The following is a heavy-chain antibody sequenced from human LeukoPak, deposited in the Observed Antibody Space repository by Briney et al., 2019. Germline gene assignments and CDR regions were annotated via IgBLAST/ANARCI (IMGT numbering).Heavy chain of an antibody. J-gene: IGHJ3*02. CDR2: INHSGST. Sequence: PSETLSLTCAVYGGSFSGYYWSWIRQPPGKGLEWIGEINHSGSTNYNPSLKSRVTISVDTSKNQFSLKLSSVTAADTAVYYCASLWPYQLSAFDIWGRGTLVTVSS. CDR1: GGSFSGYY. CDR3: ASLWPYQLSAFDI. V-gene: IGHV4-34*01. D-gene: IGHD2-2*01.